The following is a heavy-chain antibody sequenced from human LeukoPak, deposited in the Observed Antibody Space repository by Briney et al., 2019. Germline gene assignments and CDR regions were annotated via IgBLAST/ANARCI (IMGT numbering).Heavy chain of an antibody. Sequence: GGSLRLSCAASGFAFSSYAMSWVRLAPGKGLEWVSAISGSGGSTYYADSVKGRFTISRDNSKNTLYLQMNSLRAEDTAVYYCAKEVGDYIYYYYGMHVWGQGTTVTVSS. V-gene: IGHV3-23*01. J-gene: IGHJ6*02. D-gene: IGHD4-17*01. CDR3: AKEVGDYIYYYYGMHV. CDR1: GFAFSSYA. CDR2: ISGSGGST.